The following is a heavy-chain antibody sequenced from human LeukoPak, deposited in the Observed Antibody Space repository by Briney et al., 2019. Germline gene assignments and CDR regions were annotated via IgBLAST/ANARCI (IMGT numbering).Heavy chain of an antibody. CDR1: GGSISSSSFH. D-gene: IGHD2-21*01. V-gene: IGHV4-39*01. Sequence: PAETLSLICTVSGGSISSSSFHWGWIRQPPGKGLEWIGTIFYSGSTYYNPSLKSRVTMSVDTSKNQFSLKLSSVTAADTAVYYCARGGESHLNWFDPWGQGTLVTVSS. CDR2: IFYSGST. J-gene: IGHJ5*02. CDR3: ARGGESHLNWFDP.